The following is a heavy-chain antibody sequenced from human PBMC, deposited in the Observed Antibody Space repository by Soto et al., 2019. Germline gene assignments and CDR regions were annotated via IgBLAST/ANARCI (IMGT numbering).Heavy chain of an antibody. CDR1: GYTFTGYY. Sequence: ASVKVSCKASGYTFTGYYMHWVRQAPGQGLEWMGWINPNSGGTNYAQKFQGWVTMTRDTSISTAYMELSRLRSDDTAVYYCARGDTTSGYYYYYGMDVWGQGTTVTVSS. CDR3: ARGDTTSGYYYYYGMDV. J-gene: IGHJ6*02. V-gene: IGHV1-2*04. CDR2: INPNSGGT. D-gene: IGHD3-10*01.